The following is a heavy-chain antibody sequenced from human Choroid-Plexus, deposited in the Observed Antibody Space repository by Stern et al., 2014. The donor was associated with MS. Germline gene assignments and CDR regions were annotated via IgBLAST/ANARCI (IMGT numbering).Heavy chain of an antibody. D-gene: IGHD2/OR15-2a*01. Sequence: VQLVESGGGVVQPGRPLRLSCVASGFTFGSCAMHWGRQAPGKGLEWVGGVSYDGSNKYYADSVKGRFTISRDNSQNTLYMQMSSLRPEDTAVYYCAKDRQYLTYFFDHWGQGSLVTVSS. CDR2: VSYDGSNK. CDR3: AKDRQYLTYFFDH. V-gene: IGHV3-30*18. J-gene: IGHJ5*02. CDR1: GFTFGSCA.